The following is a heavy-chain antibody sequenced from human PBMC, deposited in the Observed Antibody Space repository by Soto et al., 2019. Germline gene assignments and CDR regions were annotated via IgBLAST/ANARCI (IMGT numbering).Heavy chain of an antibody. J-gene: IGHJ4*02. Sequence: RKGLEWIGYIYYSGSTNYNPSLKSRVTISVDTSKNQFSLKLSSVTAADTAVYYCARDAELRRFGLGFSFDYWGQGTLVTVS. CDR2: IYYSGST. CDR3: ARDAELRRFGLGFSFDY. D-gene: IGHD1-7*01. V-gene: IGHV4-59*01.